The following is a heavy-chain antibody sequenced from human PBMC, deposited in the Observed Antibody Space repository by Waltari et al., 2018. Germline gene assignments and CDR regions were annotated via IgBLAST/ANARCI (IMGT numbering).Heavy chain of an antibody. J-gene: IGHJ4*02. CDR3: AREGGMTYYYDSSGYFDY. Sequence: QVQLQESGPGLVKPSETLSLTCTVSGGSISSYYWSWIRQPAGKGLEWIGRIYTSGSTNSNPSLKGRVTISVDKSKNQFSLKLSSVTAADTAVYYCAREGGMTYYYDSSGYFDYWGQGTLVTVSS. CDR2: IYTSGST. V-gene: IGHV4-4*07. D-gene: IGHD3-22*01. CDR1: GGSISSYY.